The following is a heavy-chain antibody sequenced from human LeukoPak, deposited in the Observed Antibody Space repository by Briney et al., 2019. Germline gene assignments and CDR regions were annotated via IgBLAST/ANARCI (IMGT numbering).Heavy chain of an antibody. Sequence: PGGSLRLSCAASGFTFSSYAMSRVRQDPREGREGVSAIRESGDGTLYSDSATGRFTISRDNSKNTLYLQMNSLRAADTAVYYCAKGGYTYAYGSWGQGTLVTVSS. CDR2: IRESGDGT. V-gene: IGHV3-23*01. D-gene: IGHD5-18*01. CDR1: GFTFSSYA. CDR3: AKGGYTYAYGS. J-gene: IGHJ5*02.